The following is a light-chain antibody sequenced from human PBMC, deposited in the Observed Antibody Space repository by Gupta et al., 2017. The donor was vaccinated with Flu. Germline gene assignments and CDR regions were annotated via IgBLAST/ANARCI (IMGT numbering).Light chain of an antibody. CDR1: QSISSD. CDR2: AAS. J-gene: IGKJ2*01. CDR3: QQSDSTPYT. Sequence: DIQMTQSPSSLSASVGDRVTITCRASQSISSDLNWYQQKPGKAPKLLIYAASSLQSGVPSRFSGSGSGTDFTLTISSLQPEDFATYYCQQSDSTPYTFGQGTKVEIK. V-gene: IGKV1-39*01.